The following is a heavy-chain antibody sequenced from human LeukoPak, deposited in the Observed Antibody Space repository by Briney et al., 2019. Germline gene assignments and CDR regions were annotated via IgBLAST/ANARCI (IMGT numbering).Heavy chain of an antibody. CDR1: GGSISSGDYY. J-gene: IGHJ5*02. CDR2: IYYSGST. Sequence: PSETLSLTCTVSGGSISSGDYYWSWIRQPPGKGLEWIGYIYYSGSTYYNPSLKSRVTISVDTSKNQFSLKLSSVTAADTAVYYCAREGKLRLLGDRRIDPWGQGTLVTVSS. D-gene: IGHD3-3*01. V-gene: IGHV4-30-4*08. CDR3: AREGKLRLLGDRRIDP.